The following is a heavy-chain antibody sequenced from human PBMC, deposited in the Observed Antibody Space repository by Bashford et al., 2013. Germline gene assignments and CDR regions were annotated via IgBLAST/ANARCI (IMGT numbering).Heavy chain of an antibody. J-gene: IGHJ4*02. CDR2: ISSSGSTI. D-gene: IGHD3-22*01. V-gene: IGHV3-11*01. Sequence: RLSCAASGFTVNSNYMSWIRQAPGKGLEWVSYISSSGSTIYYADSVKGRFTISRDNAKNSLYLQMNSLRAEDTAVYYCARTSIDYYDSSGYYPGYWGQGTLVTVSS. CDR3: ARTSIDYYDSSGYYPGY. CDR1: GFTVNSNY.